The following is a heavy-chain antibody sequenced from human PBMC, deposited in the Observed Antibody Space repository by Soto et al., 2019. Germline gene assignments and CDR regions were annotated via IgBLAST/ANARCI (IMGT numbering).Heavy chain of an antibody. V-gene: IGHV4-39*01. CDR2: IYYSGST. D-gene: IGHD3-10*01. J-gene: IGHJ6*03. Sequence: SETLSLTCTVSGGSISSSSYYWGWIRQPPGKGLEWIGSIYYSGSTYYNPSLKSRVTISVDTSKNQFSLKLSSVTAADTAVYYCASLSGAVRGAPFRHYYLDVWGKVKTVTVSS. CDR3: ASLSGAVRGAPFRHYYLDV. CDR1: GGSISSSSYY.